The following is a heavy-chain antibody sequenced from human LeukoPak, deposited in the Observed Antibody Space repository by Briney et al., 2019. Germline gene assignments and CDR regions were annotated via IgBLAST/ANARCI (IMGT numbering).Heavy chain of an antibody. J-gene: IGHJ4*02. Sequence: GGSLRLSCGISGITVSSNYMSWVRQAPGKGLEWVSAISGSDGNTYYADSVKGRFTISRDNSKNTLYLQMNSLRAEDTAIYYCAKDPGGYYYYFDYRGQGTLVTVSS. D-gene: IGHD3-3*01. V-gene: IGHV3-23*01. CDR1: GITVSSNY. CDR2: ISGSDGNT. CDR3: AKDPGGYYYYFDY.